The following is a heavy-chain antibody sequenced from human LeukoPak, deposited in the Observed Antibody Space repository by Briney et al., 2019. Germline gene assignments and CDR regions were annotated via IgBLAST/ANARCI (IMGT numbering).Heavy chain of an antibody. CDR3: ARWGAGSRHFDL. CDR2: ISYSGST. J-gene: IGHJ2*01. CDR1: GGSISSYY. D-gene: IGHD6-19*01. Sequence: PSETLSLTCTVSGGSISSYYWNWIRQPPEKGLEWIGYISYSGSTNYNPSLNSRITISVDTSKNQFSLNLNSVTAADTAVYYCARWGAGSRHFDLWGRGTLATVSS. V-gene: IGHV4-59*01.